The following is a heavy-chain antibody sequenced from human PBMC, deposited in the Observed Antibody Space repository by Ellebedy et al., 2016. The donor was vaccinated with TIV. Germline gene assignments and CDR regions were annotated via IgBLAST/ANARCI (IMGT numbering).Heavy chain of an antibody. J-gene: IGHJ4*02. V-gene: IGHV3-23*01. CDR3: ARRSTDFAFDS. Sequence: GESLKISCAASGFTFSCCAMSWVRQAPGKGLEWVSVISNSGDTTYADSVKGRFTISRDNSKNTLYLQMNSLRAEDTAVYFCARRSTDFAFDSWGQGTLVTVSS. CDR1: GFTFSCCA. CDR2: ISNSGDTT. D-gene: IGHD3/OR15-3a*01.